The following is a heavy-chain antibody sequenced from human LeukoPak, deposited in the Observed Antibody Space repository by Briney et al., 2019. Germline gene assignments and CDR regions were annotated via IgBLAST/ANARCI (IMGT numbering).Heavy chain of an antibody. V-gene: IGHV3-23*01. CDR1: GFTFSSYS. Sequence: GGSLRLSCAASGFTFSSYSMNWVRQAPGKGLEWVSAISGSGGSTYYADSVKGRFTISRDNSKNTLYLQMNSLRAEDTAVYYCAKGSYCSGGSCYSGFDYWGQGTLVTVSS. CDR2: ISGSGGST. J-gene: IGHJ4*02. D-gene: IGHD2-15*01. CDR3: AKGSYCSGGSCYSGFDY.